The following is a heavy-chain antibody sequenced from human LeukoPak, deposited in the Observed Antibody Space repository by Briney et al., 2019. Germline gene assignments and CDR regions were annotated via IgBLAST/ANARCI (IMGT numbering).Heavy chain of an antibody. J-gene: IGHJ4*02. CDR2: IRSKAYGGTT. D-gene: IGHD2-2*01. V-gene: IGHV3-49*03. CDR3: TRDCSSTSCYADY. Sequence: SLRLSCTASGFTFGDYAMSWFRQAPGKGLEWVGFIRSKAYGGTTEYAASVKGRFTISRDDSKSIAYLQMNSLKTEDTAVYYCTRDCSSTSCYADYWGQGTLVTVSS. CDR1: GFTFGDYA.